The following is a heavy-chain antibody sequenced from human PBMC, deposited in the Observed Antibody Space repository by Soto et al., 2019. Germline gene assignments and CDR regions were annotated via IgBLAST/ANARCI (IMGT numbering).Heavy chain of an antibody. V-gene: IGHV4-4*07. D-gene: IGHD6-13*01. Sequence: SETLSLTCTVSGGSISSYYWSWIRQPAGKGLEWIGRIYTSGSTNYNPSLKSRVTVSVDTSKNQFSLKLSSVTAADTAVYYCARDLGRIAAAELGYYYYGMDVWGQGTTVTVSS. CDR2: IYTSGST. CDR1: GGSISSYY. J-gene: IGHJ6*02. CDR3: ARDLGRIAAAELGYYYYGMDV.